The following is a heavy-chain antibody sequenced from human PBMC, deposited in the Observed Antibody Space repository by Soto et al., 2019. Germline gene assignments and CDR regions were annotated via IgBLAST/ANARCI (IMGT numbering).Heavy chain of an antibody. J-gene: IGHJ5*02. Sequence: SETLSLTCTVSGGSISSGGYYWSWIRQHPGKGLEWIGYIYYSGSTYYNPSLKSRVTISVDTSKNQFSLKLSSVTAADTAVYYCAREGYCSGGSCYSISWFDPWGQGTLVTVSS. CDR1: GGSISSGGYY. V-gene: IGHV4-31*03. CDR2: IYYSGST. D-gene: IGHD2-15*01. CDR3: AREGYCSGGSCYSISWFDP.